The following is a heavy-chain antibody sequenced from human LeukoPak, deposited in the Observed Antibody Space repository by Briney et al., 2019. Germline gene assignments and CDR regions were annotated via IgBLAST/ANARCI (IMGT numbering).Heavy chain of an antibody. J-gene: IGHJ4*02. CDR2: IYHSGST. CDR1: GYSISSGYY. CDR3: ARGSITMVRGDPVGRYYFDY. D-gene: IGHD3-10*01. V-gene: IGHV4-38-2*01. Sequence: PSETLSLTCAVSGYSISSGYYWGWIRQPPGQGVEWIGSIYHSGSTYYNPSLKSRVTISVDTSKNQFSLKLSSVTAADTAVYYCARGSITMVRGDPVGRYYFDYWGQGTLVTVSA.